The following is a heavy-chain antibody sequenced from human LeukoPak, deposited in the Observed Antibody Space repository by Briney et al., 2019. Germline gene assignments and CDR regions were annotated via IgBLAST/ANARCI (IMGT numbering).Heavy chain of an antibody. CDR3: ARGGWNFFLNF. Sequence: GGSPRLSCAASGFTFSTYEMNWVRQAPGKGLEWVSYISSSGTPIYYTDSVKGRFTISRDNAKNSLYLQMNSLRAEDTAVYYCARGGWNFFLNFWGQGTLATVSS. J-gene: IGHJ4*02. CDR1: GFTFSTYE. D-gene: IGHD1-7*01. CDR2: ISSSGTPI. V-gene: IGHV3-48*03.